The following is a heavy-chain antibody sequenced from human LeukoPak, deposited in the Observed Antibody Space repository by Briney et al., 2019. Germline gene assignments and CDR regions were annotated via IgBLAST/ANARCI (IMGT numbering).Heavy chain of an antibody. J-gene: IGHJ4*02. CDR3: ARVYQSAEYYFDY. Sequence: PSETLSLTCTVSGGSIDSYYWSWIRQPPGKGLEWIGYIYYTGSTEYHPSLKSRVTISLDTSKNQFSLKLTSVTAADTAVHYCARVYQSAEYYFDYWGQGNLVSVSS. V-gene: IGHV4-59*01. CDR1: GGSIDSYY. CDR2: IYYTGST. D-gene: IGHD2-2*01.